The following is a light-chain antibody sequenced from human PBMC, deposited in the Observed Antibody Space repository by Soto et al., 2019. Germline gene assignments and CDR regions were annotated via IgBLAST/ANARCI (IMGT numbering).Light chain of an antibody. J-gene: IGKJ1*01. V-gene: IGKV3-15*01. Sequence: EIVMTQSPATLSVSPGERATLSCRASQGVSSNLAWYHQKPGQAPRLLIYGASTRATGIPARFSGSGSGTEFTLTISSLQSEDFAVYYCQQYNNWPPMAFGQGTKVEIK. CDR3: QQYNNWPPMA. CDR2: GAS. CDR1: QGVSSN.